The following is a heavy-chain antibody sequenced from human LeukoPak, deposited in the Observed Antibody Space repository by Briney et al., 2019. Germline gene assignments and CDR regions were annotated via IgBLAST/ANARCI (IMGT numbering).Heavy chain of an antibody. CDR1: GFTVSSNS. Sequence: GGSLRLSCTVSGFTVSSNSMSWVRQAPGKGLEWVSFIYSGTIHYSDSVKGRFTISRDNSKNTLYLQMNSLRAEDTAVYYCARVEDYDILTGFDYWGQGTLVTVSS. D-gene: IGHD3-9*01. CDR2: IYSGTI. V-gene: IGHV3-53*01. CDR3: ARVEDYDILTGFDY. J-gene: IGHJ4*02.